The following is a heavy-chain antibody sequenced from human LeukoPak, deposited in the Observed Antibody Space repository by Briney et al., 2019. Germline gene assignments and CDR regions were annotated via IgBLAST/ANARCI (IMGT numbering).Heavy chain of an antibody. J-gene: IGHJ4*02. CDR2: INDSGGDA. CDR3: ARESTDYYGSGSYLDY. V-gene: IGHV3-23*01. CDR1: GFTFRTYA. Sequence: GGSLRLSCAASGFTFRTYAMAWVRQAPGKGLEWVSSINDSGGDAYYADSVKGRFTISRDNSKNTLYLQMNSLRAEDTAVYYCARESTDYYGSGSYLDYWGQGTLVTVSS. D-gene: IGHD3-10*01.